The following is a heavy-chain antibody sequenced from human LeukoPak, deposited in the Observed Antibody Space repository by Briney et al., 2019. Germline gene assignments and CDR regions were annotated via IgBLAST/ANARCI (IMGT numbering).Heavy chain of an antibody. D-gene: IGHD4-11*01. V-gene: IGHV3-53*01. CDR3: ASRRDYSNLYYFDY. Sequence: PGGSLRPPCAASGFTVSSNYMSWVRQAPGKGLEGGSVIYSGGSTYYADSVKGRFTISRDNSKNTLYLQMNSLRAEDTAVYYCASRRDYSNLYYFDYWGQGTLVTVSS. CDR2: IYSGGST. CDR1: GFTVSSNY. J-gene: IGHJ4*02.